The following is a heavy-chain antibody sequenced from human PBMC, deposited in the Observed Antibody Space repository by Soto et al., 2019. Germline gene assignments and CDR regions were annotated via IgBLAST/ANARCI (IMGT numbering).Heavy chain of an antibody. J-gene: IGHJ4*02. CDR2: ISDDGSTA. D-gene: IGHD1-1*01. V-gene: IGHV3-74*01. Sequence: GSLRHSCAVSGFTFSAYWIHWVRQVPGKRLTWVSRISDDGSTATYADTVKGRFIISRDNAKNTLYLEMNTLRADDSGLYYCARGPRVSSTGTGAHWGRGTLVTVSS. CDR1: GFTFSAYW. CDR3: ARGPRVSSTGTGAH.